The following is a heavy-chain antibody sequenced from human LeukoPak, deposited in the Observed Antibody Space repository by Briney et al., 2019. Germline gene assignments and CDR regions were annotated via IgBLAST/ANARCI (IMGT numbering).Heavy chain of an antibody. CDR1: GFTFSDYY. D-gene: IGHD5-24*01. J-gene: IGHJ4*02. CDR2: ISSSGSTT. CDR3: ASVKEMATTYYFDY. Sequence: GGSLRLSCAASGFTFSDYYMSWIRQAPGKGLEWVSYISSSGSTTYYADSAKGRFTISRDNAKNSLYLQMNSLRAEDTAVYYCASVKEMATTYYFDYWGQGTLVTVSS. V-gene: IGHV3-11*01.